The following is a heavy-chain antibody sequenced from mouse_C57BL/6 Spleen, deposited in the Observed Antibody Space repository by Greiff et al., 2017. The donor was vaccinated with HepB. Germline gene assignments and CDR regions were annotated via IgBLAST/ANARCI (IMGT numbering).Heavy chain of an antibody. CDR1: GYTFTSYW. CDR2: IDPSDSYT. Sequence: QVQLQQPGAELVMPGASVKLSCKASGYTFTSYWMHWVKQRPGQGLEWIGEIDPSDSYTNYNQKFKGKSTLTVDKSSSTAYMQLSRLTSEDSAVDYCARGRDYFDYWGQGTTLTVSS. V-gene: IGHV1-69*01. CDR3: ARGRDYFDY. J-gene: IGHJ2*01.